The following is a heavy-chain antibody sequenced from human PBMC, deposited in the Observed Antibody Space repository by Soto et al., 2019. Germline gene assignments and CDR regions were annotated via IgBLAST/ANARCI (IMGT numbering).Heavy chain of an antibody. J-gene: IGHJ6*02. D-gene: IGHD5-18*01. CDR3: ARAEQLLESHDYYYYGMDV. CDR1: GASLSGYQ. V-gene: IGHV4-34*01. CDR2: INDSGNI. Sequence: SETLSLTCAVYGASLSGYQWTWIRQTPGKGLEWIGEINDSGNINYNPSLKSRVTISLDTPKKQISLKLSSVTAADTAVYYCARAEQLLESHDYYYYGMDVWGQGTTVTVSS.